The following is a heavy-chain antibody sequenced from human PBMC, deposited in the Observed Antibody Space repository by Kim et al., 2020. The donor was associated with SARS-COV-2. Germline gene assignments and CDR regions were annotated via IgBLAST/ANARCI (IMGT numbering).Heavy chain of an antibody. D-gene: IGHD6-19*01. Sequence: SRVTISVDTSKNQFSLKLSSVTAADTAVYYCARVAAYSSGWYGGVLFFDYWGQGTLVTVSS. CDR3: ARVAAYSSGWYGGVLFFDY. J-gene: IGHJ4*02. V-gene: IGHV4-59*01.